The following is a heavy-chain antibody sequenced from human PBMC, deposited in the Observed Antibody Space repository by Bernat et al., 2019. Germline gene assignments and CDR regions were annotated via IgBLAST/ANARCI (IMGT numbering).Heavy chain of an antibody. CDR3: ITDAARRQAAGTGY. D-gene: IGHD6-19*01. J-gene: IGHJ4*02. Sequence: EVQLVESGGALVKPGGSLRLSCVVSGFTFSNAWMNWVRQAPGKGLEWVARIRRKADGEATDYAAPVKGRFTISREDPKNTLYLEMNSLKSEDTAVYYCITDAARRQAAGTGYWGQGTRVTVSS. V-gene: IGHV3-15*02. CDR1: GFTFSNAW. CDR2: IRRKADGEAT.